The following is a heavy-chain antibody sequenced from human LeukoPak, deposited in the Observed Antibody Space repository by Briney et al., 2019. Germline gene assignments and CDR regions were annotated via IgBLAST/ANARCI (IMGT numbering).Heavy chain of an antibody. Sequence: GGSLRLSCAASGFTFSSYWMTSPRQAPGKGLEWVAFIRYDGSNKYYADSVKGRFTISRDNSKNTLYLQMNSLRAEDTAVYYCAKGSLWSGTNWFDPWGQGTLVTVSS. D-gene: IGHD3-3*01. CDR2: IRYDGSNK. CDR3: AKGSLWSGTNWFDP. CDR1: GFTFSSYW. J-gene: IGHJ5*02. V-gene: IGHV3-30*02.